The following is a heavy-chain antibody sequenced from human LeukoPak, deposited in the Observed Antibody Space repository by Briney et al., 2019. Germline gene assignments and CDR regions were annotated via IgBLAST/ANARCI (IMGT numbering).Heavy chain of an antibody. CDR3: ARPRIDY. D-gene: IGHD1-14*01. V-gene: IGHV3-7*01. CDR2: IKEDRTDK. Sequence: GGSLTLTCVGSGCTFSSYWLTWGRQAPGQGLEGVANIKEDRTDKSSVDSVTGRFTISRNNANNLLYLQMSSLRAEDTAVYSCARPRIDYWGQGTLVTISS. J-gene: IGHJ4*02. CDR1: GCTFSSYW.